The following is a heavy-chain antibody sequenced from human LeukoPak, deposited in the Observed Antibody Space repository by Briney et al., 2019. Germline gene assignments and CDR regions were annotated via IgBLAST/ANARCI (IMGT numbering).Heavy chain of an antibody. V-gene: IGHV4-59*08. CDR3: ARLATYGDFSD. CDR1: GDSISGYY. D-gene: IGHD4-17*01. Sequence: SETLFLTCTVSGDSISGYYWSWVRQPPGKGLEWIGYIFHSGSTKYNPSLESRVTISIDTSKNQFSLRLSSVTAADTAVYYCARLATYGDFSDWGQGTLVTVSS. CDR2: IFHSGST. J-gene: IGHJ4*02.